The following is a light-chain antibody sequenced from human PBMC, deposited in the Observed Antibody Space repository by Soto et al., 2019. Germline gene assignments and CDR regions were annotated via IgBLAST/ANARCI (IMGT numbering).Light chain of an antibody. CDR3: VQATQFPYT. J-gene: IGKJ2*01. CDR2: KIS. Sequence: DIVMTQTPLSSPVTLGQPASFSCRSSQSLLHSDGNTYLSWLQQRPGQPPRLLVYKISNRLSGVPDRFSGSGAGTDFTLKISRVVVEDVGVYYCVQATQFPYTFGQGTKLEIK. CDR1: QSLLHSDGNTY. V-gene: IGKV2-24*01.